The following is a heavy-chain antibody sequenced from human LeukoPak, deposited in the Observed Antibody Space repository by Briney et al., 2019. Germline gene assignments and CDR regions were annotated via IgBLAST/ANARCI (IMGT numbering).Heavy chain of an antibody. D-gene: IGHD4-4*01. CDR2: ISWNSGSI. CDR1: GFTFDDFA. J-gene: IGHJ4*02. V-gene: IGHV3-9*01. Sequence: GRPLILSCAASGFTFDDFAMHWVRQAPGKDLEWVSGISWNSGSIGYADSVKGRFTISRDNAKNSLYLQMNSLRAEDTALYYCAKGHYSNHNFDYWGQGTLGTVSS. CDR3: AKGHYSNHNFDY.